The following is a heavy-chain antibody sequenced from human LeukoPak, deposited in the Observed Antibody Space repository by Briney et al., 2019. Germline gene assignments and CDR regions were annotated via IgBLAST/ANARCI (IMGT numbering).Heavy chain of an antibody. Sequence: SETLSLTCTVSGGSITSTTYYWAWFRQPPGKGLEWIGSLYYDGRTFYSPSLKSRVTISGDTAKNHLSLKLNSMTAADTAVYYCVRRAGDWAVNWVDPWGQGILVTVSS. CDR1: GGSITSTTYY. CDR3: VRRAGDWAVNWVDP. J-gene: IGHJ5*02. V-gene: IGHV4-39*02. D-gene: IGHD2-21*02. CDR2: LYYDGRT.